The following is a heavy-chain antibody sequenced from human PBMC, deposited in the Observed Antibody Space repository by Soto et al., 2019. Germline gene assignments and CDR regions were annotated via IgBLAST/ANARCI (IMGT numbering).Heavy chain of an antibody. Sequence: SVKVSCKASGGTFSNDIITWVLQAPGQGLEWMGRIIPLLDITNYAQKFQGRVTITADKSTSTAYMELNSLRSEDTAVYYCARDLFMVKSDRAPGDYYYGMDVWG. V-gene: IGHV1-69*04. J-gene: IGHJ6*02. CDR2: IIPLLDIT. CDR1: GGTFSNDI. CDR3: ARDLFMVKSDRAPGDYYYGMDV. D-gene: IGHD5-18*01.